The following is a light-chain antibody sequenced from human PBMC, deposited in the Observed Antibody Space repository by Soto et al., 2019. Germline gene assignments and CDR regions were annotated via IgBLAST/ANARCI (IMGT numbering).Light chain of an antibody. CDR3: QQLNSYPLT. J-gene: IGKJ4*01. CDR1: QGISSY. V-gene: IGKV1-9*01. CDR2: AAS. Sequence: DIQLTQSPSFLSASVGDRVTITCRASQGISSYLAWYQQKPGKAPKLLIYAASTLQSGVPSRFSGSGSGTEFTLTISSLQPEDFATYYCQQLNSYPLTFDGGTRWIS.